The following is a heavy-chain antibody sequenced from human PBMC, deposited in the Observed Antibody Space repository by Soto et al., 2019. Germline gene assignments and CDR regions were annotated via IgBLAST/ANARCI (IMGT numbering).Heavy chain of an antibody. CDR2: IYYSGST. CDR3: ARGVRGSSGWQQINWFDP. V-gene: IGHV4-61*01. Sequence: SETLSITCTISVGSVSIGSYDWSWIRQPPGKGLEWIGYIYYSGSTNYNPSLKSRVTISVDTSKNQFSLKLSSVTAADTAVYYCARGVRGSSGWQQINWFDPWGQGTLVTVSS. D-gene: IGHD6-19*01. J-gene: IGHJ5*02. CDR1: VGSVSIGSYD.